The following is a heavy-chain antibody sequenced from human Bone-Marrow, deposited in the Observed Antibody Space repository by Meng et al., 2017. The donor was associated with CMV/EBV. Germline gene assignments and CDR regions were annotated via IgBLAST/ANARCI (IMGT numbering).Heavy chain of an antibody. D-gene: IGHD2-2*01. Sequence: GGSLRLSCAAFGFTFSSYWMSWVRQAPGKGLEWVANIKQDGSEKYYVDSVKGRFTISRDNAKNSLYLQMNSLRAEDTAVYYCAREAGLGCSSTSCPRGWGQGTLVTVSS. CDR2: IKQDGSEK. V-gene: IGHV3-7*01. CDR3: AREAGLGCSSTSCPRG. CDR1: GFTFSSYW. J-gene: IGHJ4*02.